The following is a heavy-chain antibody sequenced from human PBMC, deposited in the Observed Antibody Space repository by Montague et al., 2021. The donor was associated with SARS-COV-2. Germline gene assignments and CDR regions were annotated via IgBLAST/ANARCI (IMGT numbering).Heavy chain of an antibody. Sequence: SETLSLTCTVSGGSITSSAYYWSWIRQSPGNGLEWIGTIYSSGNTYSNPSLKSRHTISMDTSKRQSSLEINSVTAANTAVYFCASVGSPAYCGGDCYLRDYGTDVWGQGTRVTVSS. CDR1: GGSITSSAYY. CDR2: IYSSGNT. CDR3: ASVGSPAYCGGDCYLRDYGTDV. V-gene: IGHV4-39*01. J-gene: IGHJ6*02. D-gene: IGHD2-21*02.